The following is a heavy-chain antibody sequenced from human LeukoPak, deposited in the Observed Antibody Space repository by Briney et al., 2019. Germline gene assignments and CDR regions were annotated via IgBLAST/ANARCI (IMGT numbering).Heavy chain of an antibody. CDR1: GYIFTGYY. V-gene: IGHV1-2*02. D-gene: IGHD2-15*01. J-gene: IGHJ2*01. Sequence: EASVKVSCKASGYIFTGYYMHWVRQAPGQGLEWMGWIKPNSGDTKYAKKFEGRVTMTRDTSISTAYMEVNSLTSDDTAVYYCARDRRSGGGCHFWYFDLWGRGTLVTVSS. CDR3: ARDRRSGGGCHFWYFDL. CDR2: IKPNSGDT.